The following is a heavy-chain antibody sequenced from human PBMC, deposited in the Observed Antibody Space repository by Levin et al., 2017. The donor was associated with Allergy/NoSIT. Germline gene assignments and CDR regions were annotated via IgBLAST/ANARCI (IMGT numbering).Heavy chain of an antibody. V-gene: IGHV1-2*02. CDR1: GYTFTGYY. CDR2: INPNSGGT. J-gene: IGHJ5*02. CDR3: ARFPVSGSYSDWFDP. D-gene: IGHD1-26*01. Sequence: PGESLKISCKASGYTFTGYYMHWVRQAPGQGLEWMGWINPNSGGTNYAQKFQGRVTMTRDTSISTAYMELSRLRSDDTAVYYCARFPVSGSYSDWFDPWGQGTLVTVSS.